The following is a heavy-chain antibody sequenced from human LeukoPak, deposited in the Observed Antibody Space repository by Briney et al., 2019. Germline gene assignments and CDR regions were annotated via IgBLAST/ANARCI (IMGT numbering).Heavy chain of an antibody. Sequence: ASVKVSCKASGYTFTSYGISWVRQAPGQGLEWMGWISAYNGNTNYAQKLQGRVTMTTDTSTSTAYIELRSLRSDDTAVYYCARENRYYYDSSGYLDYWGQGTLITVSS. CDR3: ARENRYYYDSSGYLDY. V-gene: IGHV1-18*01. CDR1: GYTFTSYG. J-gene: IGHJ4*02. CDR2: ISAYNGNT. D-gene: IGHD3-22*01.